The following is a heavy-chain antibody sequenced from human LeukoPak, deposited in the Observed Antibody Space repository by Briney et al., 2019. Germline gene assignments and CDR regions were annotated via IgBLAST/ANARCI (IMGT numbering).Heavy chain of an antibody. J-gene: IGHJ3*02. Sequence: GESLKISCKGSGYSFTSYWIGWVRQMPGKGLEWMGIIYPGDSDTRYSPSFQGQVTISADKSISIAYLQWSSLKASDTAMYFCARLGYYGSGTFGLPDAFDIWGQGTMVTVSS. CDR3: ARLGYYGSGTFGLPDAFDI. CDR2: IYPGDSDT. V-gene: IGHV5-51*01. CDR1: GYSFTSYW. D-gene: IGHD3-10*01.